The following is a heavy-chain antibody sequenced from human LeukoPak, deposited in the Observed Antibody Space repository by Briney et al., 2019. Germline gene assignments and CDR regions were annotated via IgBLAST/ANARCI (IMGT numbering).Heavy chain of an antibody. J-gene: IGHJ1*01. CDR3: ARGGVVGYCSSTSCSEYFQH. D-gene: IGHD2-2*01. CDR1: GYTFTSYY. V-gene: IGHV1-46*01. CDR2: INPSGGST. Sequence: ASVTVSCKASGYTFTSYYMHWVRQAPGQGLEWMGIINPSGGSTSYAQKFQGRVTVTRDISTSTVYMELSSLRSEDTAVYYCARGGVVGYCSSTSCSEYFQHWGQGTLVTVSS.